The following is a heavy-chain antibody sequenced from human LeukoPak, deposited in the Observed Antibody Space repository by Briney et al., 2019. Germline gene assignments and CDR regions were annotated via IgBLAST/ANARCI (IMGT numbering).Heavy chain of an antibody. CDR1: GFTFSSYA. V-gene: IGHV3-30*04. J-gene: IGHJ4*02. Sequence: PGGSLRLSCAASGFTFSSYAMHWVRQAPGKGLEWVAVISYDGSNKYYADSVKGRFTISRDNSKNTLYLQMNSLRAEDTAVYYCARGGSSWYKDYFDYWGQGTLVTVSS. CDR3: ARGGSSWYKDYFDY. D-gene: IGHD6-13*01. CDR2: ISYDGSNK.